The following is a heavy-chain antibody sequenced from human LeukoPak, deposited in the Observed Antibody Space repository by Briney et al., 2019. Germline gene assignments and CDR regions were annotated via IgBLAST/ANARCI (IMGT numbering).Heavy chain of an antibody. CDR1: GFPLSELS. J-gene: IGHJ4*02. CDR3: ATDPMGGVPTEVRDY. V-gene: IGHV1-24*01. D-gene: IGHD1-26*01. Sequence: ASVKLSCKVSGFPLSELSMYWVRQPPGKRLEWIGSFDPSVTNYAQKFQGRVTMTGDTSTDTVYMELSGLRSDDTAVYYSATDPMGGVPTEVRDYWGQGTLVTVSS. CDR2: FDPSVT.